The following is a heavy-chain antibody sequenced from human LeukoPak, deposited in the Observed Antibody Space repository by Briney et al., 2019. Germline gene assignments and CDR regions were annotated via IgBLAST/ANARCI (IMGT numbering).Heavy chain of an antibody. V-gene: IGHV4-59*08. J-gene: IGHJ4*02. CDR1: GGSISSYY. CDR2: IYYSGST. D-gene: IGHD6-19*01. Sequence: SETLSLTCTVSGGSISSYYWSWIRQPPGKGLEWIGYIYYSGSTNYNPSLKSRVTISVDTSKNQFSLKLSSVTAADTAVYYCARQTMGIAVAEFDYWGQGTLVTVSS. CDR3: ARQTMGIAVAEFDY.